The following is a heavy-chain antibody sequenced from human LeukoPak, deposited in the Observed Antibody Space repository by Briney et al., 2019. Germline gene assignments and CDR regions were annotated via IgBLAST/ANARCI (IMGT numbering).Heavy chain of an antibody. J-gene: IGHJ4*02. D-gene: IGHD2-2*01. Sequence: SPTLSLTCTVSGGSISSHYWSWIRQPPGKGLEWIGYIYYSGSTNYNPSLKSRVTISVDTSKNQFSLKLSSGTAADTAVYYCARGYDCSSTSCFGHYFDYWGQGTLVTVSS. CDR2: IYYSGST. V-gene: IGHV4-59*11. CDR3: ARGYDCSSTSCFGHYFDY. CDR1: GGSISSHY.